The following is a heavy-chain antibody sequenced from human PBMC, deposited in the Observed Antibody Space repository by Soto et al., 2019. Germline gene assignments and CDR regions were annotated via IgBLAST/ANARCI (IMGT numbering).Heavy chain of an antibody. J-gene: IGHJ4*02. D-gene: IGHD6-19*01. CDR3: ARAGWRSGWSYYFDY. Sequence: SESLSLTCTVSGGSISSYYWSWIRQPPGKGLEWIGYIYYSGSTNYNPSLKSRVTISVDTSKNQFSLKLSSVTAADTAVYYCARAGWRSGWSYYFDYWGQGTLVTVSS. CDR1: GGSISSYY. CDR2: IYYSGST. V-gene: IGHV4-59*01.